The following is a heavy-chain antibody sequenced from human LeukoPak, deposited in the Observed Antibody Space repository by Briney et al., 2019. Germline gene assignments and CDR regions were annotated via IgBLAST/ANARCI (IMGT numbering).Heavy chain of an antibody. V-gene: IGHV4-39*01. CDR3: ATQDSSHY. CDR1: GGSISSSSYY. J-gene: IGHJ4*02. CDR2: IRYSESA. Sequence: SETLSLTCTVSGGSISSSSYYWGWIRQPPGGGLEWIASIRYSESAYYSPSLKSRATISVDTSKNQFSLRLRSLTATDTAVYYCATQDSSHYWGQGTLVTVSS. D-gene: IGHD3-22*01.